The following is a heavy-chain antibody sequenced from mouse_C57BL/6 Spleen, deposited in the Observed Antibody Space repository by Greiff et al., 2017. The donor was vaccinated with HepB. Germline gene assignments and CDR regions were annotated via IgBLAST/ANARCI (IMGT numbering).Heavy chain of an antibody. V-gene: IGHV1-15*01. CDR3: TRTGTMDY. Sequence: QVQLQQSGAELVRPGASVTLSCKASGYTFTDYEMHWVKQTPVQGLEWIGAIDPETGGTAYNQKFKGKAILTADKSSSTAYMELRSLTSEDSAVYYCTRTGTMDYWGQGTSVTVSS. CDR2: IDPETGGT. CDR1: GYTFTDYE. J-gene: IGHJ4*01. D-gene: IGHD4-1*01.